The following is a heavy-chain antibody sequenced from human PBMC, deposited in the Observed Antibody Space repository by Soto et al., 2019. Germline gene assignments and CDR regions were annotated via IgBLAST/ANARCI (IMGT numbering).Heavy chain of an antibody. V-gene: IGHV3-74*01. CDR2: INSDGSST. CDR3: ARDQGNYDFWSGYYYYYYGMDV. CDR1: GFTFSSYW. J-gene: IGHJ6*02. D-gene: IGHD3-3*01. Sequence: PGGSLRLSCAASGFTFSSYWMHWVRQAPGKGLVWVSRINSDGSSTSYADSVKGRFTISRDNAKNTLYLQMNSLRAEDTAVYYCARDQGNYDFWSGYYYYYYGMDVWGQGTTVTVSS.